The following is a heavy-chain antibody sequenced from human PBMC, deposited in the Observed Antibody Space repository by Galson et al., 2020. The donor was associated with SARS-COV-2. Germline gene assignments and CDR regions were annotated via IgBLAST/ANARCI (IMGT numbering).Heavy chain of an antibody. Sequence: SETLSLTCAVSGGSISSGGYSWSWIRQPPGKGLEWIGYIYHSGSTYYNPSLKSRVTISVDRSKNQFSLKLSSVTAADTAVYYCSIYYDSSGYYSGWFDPWGQGTLVTVSS. CDR1: GGSISSGGYS. CDR2: IYHSGST. CDR3: SIYYDSSGYYSGWFDP. V-gene: IGHV4-30-2*01. D-gene: IGHD3-22*01. J-gene: IGHJ5*02.